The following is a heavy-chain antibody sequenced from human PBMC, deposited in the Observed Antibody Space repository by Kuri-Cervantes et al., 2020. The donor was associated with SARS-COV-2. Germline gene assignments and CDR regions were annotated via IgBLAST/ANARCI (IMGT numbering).Heavy chain of an antibody. V-gene: IGHV3-7*01. CDR2: IKQDGSEK. CDR3: AREIITIFGVNFDY. D-gene: IGHD3-3*01. J-gene: IGHJ4*02. Sequence: GESLKISCAASGFTFSSYWMSWVRQAPGKGLEWVANIKQDGSEKYHVDSVKGRFTISRDNAKNSLYLQMNSLRAEDTAVYYCAREIITIFGVNFDYWGQGTLVTVSS. CDR1: GFTFSSYW.